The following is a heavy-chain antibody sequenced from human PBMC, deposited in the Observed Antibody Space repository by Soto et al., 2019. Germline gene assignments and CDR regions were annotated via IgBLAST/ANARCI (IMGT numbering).Heavy chain of an antibody. V-gene: IGHV1-46*03. CDR2: INPSRGGT. J-gene: IGHJ3*01. CDR3: PRSIITTAGTDAFDL. CDR1: ADTFTSYY. D-gene: IGHD6-13*01. Sequence: QVQLVQSGAEVKKPGASVRVSCKASADTFTSYYVHWVRQAPGQGPEWMGMINPSRGGTDYAQKFQCRVTMTRDTSTTTVYMELSSLRSEDTAIYYCPRSIITTAGTDAFDLWGQGTLVTVSS.